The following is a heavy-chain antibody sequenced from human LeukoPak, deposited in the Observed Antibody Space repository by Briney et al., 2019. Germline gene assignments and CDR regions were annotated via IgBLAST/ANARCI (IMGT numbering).Heavy chain of an antibody. D-gene: IGHD6-13*01. Sequence: GESLKISCRGSGYTFTMYWIGWVRQMPGKGLEWMGIIYPGDSDTRYSPSFQGQVTISADKSISTAYLQWSSLKASDTAMYYCARHGQRRGIAAAGRVDYWGQGTLVTVSS. V-gene: IGHV5-51*01. J-gene: IGHJ4*02. CDR1: GYTFTMYW. CDR3: ARHGQRRGIAAAGRVDY. CDR2: IYPGDSDT.